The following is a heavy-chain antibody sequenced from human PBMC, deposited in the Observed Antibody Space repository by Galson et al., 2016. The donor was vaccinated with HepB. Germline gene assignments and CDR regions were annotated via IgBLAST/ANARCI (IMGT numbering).Heavy chain of an antibody. V-gene: IGHV5-51*01. CDR2: IYLSDSDT. Sequence: QSGAEVKKPGESLQISCTVSGENRTNYWIAWVRQMPEESLEWMGIIYLSDSDTRFSPSFQGQVSISADKSISTAYLHWSTLKTSDTAIYYCARGHYGRWLSWYDLWGQGTRVTVSS. J-gene: IGHJ5*02. CDR3: ARGHYGRWLSWYDL. CDR1: GENRTNYW. D-gene: IGHD3-16*01.